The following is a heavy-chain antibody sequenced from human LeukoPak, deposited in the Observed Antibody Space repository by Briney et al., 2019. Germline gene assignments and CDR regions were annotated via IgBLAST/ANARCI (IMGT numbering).Heavy chain of an antibody. CDR2: VKQDGSEK. Sequence: GGSLRLSCAASGFTFSSYWMSWVRQAPGKGLEWVANVKQDGSEKYYVDSVKGRFTISRDNAKNSLYLQMNSLRAEDTAVYYCARDFYSGPTYHYYYMDVWGKGTTVTVSS. CDR1: GFTFSSYW. CDR3: ARDFYSGPTYHYYYMDV. J-gene: IGHJ6*03. D-gene: IGHD2/OR15-2a*01. V-gene: IGHV3-7*01.